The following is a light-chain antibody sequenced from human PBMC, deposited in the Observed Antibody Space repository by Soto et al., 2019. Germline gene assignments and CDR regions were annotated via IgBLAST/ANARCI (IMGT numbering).Light chain of an antibody. CDR1: SSDVGGYNY. CDR2: DVS. CDR3: SSYTSSSTYV. Sequence: QSALTRPASVSGSPGQSITISCTGTSSDVGGYNYVSWYQQHPGKAPKLMIYDVSNRPSGVSNRFSGSKSGNTASLTISGLQAEDEADYYCSSYTSSSTYVFGTGTKVTVL. J-gene: IGLJ1*01. V-gene: IGLV2-14*01.